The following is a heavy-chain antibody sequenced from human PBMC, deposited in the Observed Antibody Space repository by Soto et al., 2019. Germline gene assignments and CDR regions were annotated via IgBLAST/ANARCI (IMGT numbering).Heavy chain of an antibody. D-gene: IGHD6-13*01. J-gene: IGHJ3*02. Sequence: QVQLVQSGAEVKKPGSSVKVSCKASGGTFSSYAISWVRQAPGQGLEWMGGIIPIFGTANYAQKFQGRVTITADESTSTAYMELSSLRSEDTAVYYCARDRVLAAAGPIGGVRTDAFDIWGQRTMVTVSS. CDR2: IIPIFGTA. CDR3: ARDRVLAAAGPIGGVRTDAFDI. V-gene: IGHV1-69*01. CDR1: GGTFSSYA.